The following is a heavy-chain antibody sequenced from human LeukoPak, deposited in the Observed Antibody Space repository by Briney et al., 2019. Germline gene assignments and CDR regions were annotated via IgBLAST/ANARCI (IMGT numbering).Heavy chain of an antibody. D-gene: IGHD6-13*01. Sequence: GGSLRLSCAASGFTFSSYSMNWVRQAPGKGLEWVSSISSSSSYTYYADSVKGRFTISRDNAKNSLYLQMNSLRAEDTAVYYCARGPGIPGWGQGTLVTVSS. J-gene: IGHJ4*02. CDR1: GFTFSSYS. V-gene: IGHV3-21*01. CDR2: ISSSSSYT. CDR3: ARGPGIPG.